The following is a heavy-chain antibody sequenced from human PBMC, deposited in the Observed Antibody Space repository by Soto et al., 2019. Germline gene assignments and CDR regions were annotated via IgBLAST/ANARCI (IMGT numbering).Heavy chain of an antibody. CDR1: GGTFSSYT. J-gene: IGHJ4*02. D-gene: IGHD3-22*01. CDR3: ARDHYYDSSGIGL. Sequence: QVQLVQSGAEVKKPGSSVKVSCKASGGTFSSYTISWVRQAPGQGLEWMGRIIPILGIANYAQKFQGRVTITADKSTSTAYMELSSLRSDDTAVYYCARDHYYDSSGIGLWGQGALVTVSS. V-gene: IGHV1-69*08. CDR2: IIPILGIA.